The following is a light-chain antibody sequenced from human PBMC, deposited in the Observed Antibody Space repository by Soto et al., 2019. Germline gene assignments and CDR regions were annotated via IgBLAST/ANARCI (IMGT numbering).Light chain of an antibody. CDR3: QQRSTAPPIT. J-gene: IGKJ5*01. CDR1: QSVSSY. CDR2: DAS. V-gene: IGKV3-11*02. Sequence: GGRRTLASKVSQSVSSYLAWYQQKPGQAPRLLIYDASNRATGIPARFSGRAYGSICTLSIVSPFLQNCAFYLPQQRSTAPPITFGRGTRLEIK.